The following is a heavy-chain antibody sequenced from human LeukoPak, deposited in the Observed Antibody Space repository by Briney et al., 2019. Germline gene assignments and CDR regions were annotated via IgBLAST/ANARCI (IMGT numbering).Heavy chain of an antibody. CDR2: TSWNSGSI. Sequence: AGGSLRLSCAASGFTFDDYAMHWVRQAPGKGLEWVSGTSWNSGSIGYADSVKGRFTISRDNAKNSLYLQMNSLRAEDTALYYCAKGKRYFDWLPLDYWGQGTLVTVSS. CDR1: GFTFDDYA. D-gene: IGHD3-9*01. J-gene: IGHJ4*02. CDR3: AKGKRYFDWLPLDY. V-gene: IGHV3-9*01.